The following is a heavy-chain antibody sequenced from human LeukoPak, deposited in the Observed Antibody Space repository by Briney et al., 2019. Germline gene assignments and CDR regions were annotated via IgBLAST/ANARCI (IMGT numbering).Heavy chain of an antibody. CDR1: GFPLSSYR. CDR2: IKEDGSEK. J-gene: IGHJ3*02. Sequence: GGSMRLSCTASGFPLSSYRMSWVRQAPGKGLGWVANIKEDGSEKYYVDSVKGRFTISRDNAKNSLYLQMNSLRAEDTAVYYCARDPYRFAFDIWGQGTVVLVSS. CDR3: ARDPYRFAFDI. D-gene: IGHD1-26*01. V-gene: IGHV3-7*03.